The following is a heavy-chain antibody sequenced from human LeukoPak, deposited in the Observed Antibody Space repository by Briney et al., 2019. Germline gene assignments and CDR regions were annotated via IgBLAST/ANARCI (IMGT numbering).Heavy chain of an antibody. CDR1: GGTFSSYA. CDR3: ARTRGLGTIDY. D-gene: IGHD3-22*01. J-gene: IGHJ4*02. Sequence: WASVKVSCKASGGTFSSYAISWVRQAPGQGLEWMGGIIPIFGTANYAQKFQGRVSITADKSTSTAYMELSSLRSEDTAVYYCARTRGLGTIDYWGQGTLVTVSS. V-gene: IGHV1-69*06. CDR2: IIPIFGTA.